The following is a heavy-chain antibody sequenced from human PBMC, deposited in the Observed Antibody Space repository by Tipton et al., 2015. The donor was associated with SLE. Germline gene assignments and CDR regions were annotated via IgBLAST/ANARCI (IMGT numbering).Heavy chain of an antibody. J-gene: IGHJ4*02. CDR1: GDSIINHY. CDR2: IHYSGTT. V-gene: IGHV4-59*11. CDR3: ARDWRDSGWYGGFDS. D-gene: IGHD6-19*01. Sequence: TLSLTCTVSGDSIINHYWTWIRQPPGKGLEWIGYIHYSGTTNYNPSLKSRVTISMDTSKSQFSLKLNSVTAADTAVYYCARDWRDSGWYGGFDSWARGTLVTVSS.